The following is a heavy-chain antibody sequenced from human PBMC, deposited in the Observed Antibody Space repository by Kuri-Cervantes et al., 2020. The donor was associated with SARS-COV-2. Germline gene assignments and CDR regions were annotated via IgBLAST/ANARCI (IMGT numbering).Heavy chain of an antibody. J-gene: IGHJ4*02. D-gene: IGHD6-19*01. CDR3: ARRNIAVAGAFDC. V-gene: IGHV3-48*03. Sequence: GESLKIPCAASGFTFSSYEMNWVRQAPGKGLEWVSYISSSTSSIYYADSVKGRFTISRDNAKKSLYLQMNSLRAEDTAVYYCARRNIAVAGAFDCWGQGTLVTVSS. CDR1: GFTFSSYE. CDR2: ISSSTSSI.